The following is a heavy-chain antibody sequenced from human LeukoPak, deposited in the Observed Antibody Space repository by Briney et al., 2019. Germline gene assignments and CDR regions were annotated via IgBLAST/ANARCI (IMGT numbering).Heavy chain of an antibody. V-gene: IGHV1-46*04. Sequence: ASVKVSCKASGYTFSSYYMHWVRQAPGQGLEWMGIISPSGDYTRYAQKLQGRVSMTLDTSTSAVYMELNSLESEDTAMYYCARARPSMWIDYWGQGTLVTVSS. CDR3: ARARPSMWIDY. D-gene: IGHD5-12*01. CDR2: ISPSGDYT. J-gene: IGHJ4*02. CDR1: GYTFSSYY.